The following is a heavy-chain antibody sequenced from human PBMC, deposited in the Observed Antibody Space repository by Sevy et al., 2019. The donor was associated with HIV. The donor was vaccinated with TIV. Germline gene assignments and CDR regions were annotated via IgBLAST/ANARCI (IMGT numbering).Heavy chain of an antibody. Sequence: ASVKVSCKASGYTFTGYYMHWVRQAPGQGLEWMGRINPNSGGTNYAQKFQGRVTMTRDTSISTAYMELSRLRSDDTAVYYCARDYSSHYYYYGMDVWGQGTTVTVSS. CDR3: ARDYSSHYYYYGMDV. CDR1: GYTFTGYY. D-gene: IGHD4-4*01. J-gene: IGHJ6*02. CDR2: INPNSGGT. V-gene: IGHV1-2*06.